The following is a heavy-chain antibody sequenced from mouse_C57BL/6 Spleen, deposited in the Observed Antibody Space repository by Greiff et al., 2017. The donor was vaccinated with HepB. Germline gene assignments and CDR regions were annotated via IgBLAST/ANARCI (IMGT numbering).Heavy chain of an antibody. Sequence: QVQLQQSGAELARPGASVKLSCKASGYTFTSYGISWVKQRTGQGLEWIGEIYPRSGNTYYNEKFKGKATLTADKSSSTAYMELRSLTSEDSAVYFCATRSGITTEAWFAYWGQGTLVTVSA. D-gene: IGHD2-4*01. CDR1: GYTFTSYG. CDR2: IYPRSGNT. CDR3: ATRSGITTEAWFAY. V-gene: IGHV1-81*01. J-gene: IGHJ3*01.